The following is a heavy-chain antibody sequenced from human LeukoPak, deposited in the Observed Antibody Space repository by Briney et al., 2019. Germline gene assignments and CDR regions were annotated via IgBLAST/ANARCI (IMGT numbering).Heavy chain of an antibody. Sequence: GGSLRLSCAASGFTFSIYAMSWVRQAPGKGLQWVSSITSRGESTWYVDSVKGRLTITRDNSENTLYLQMHSLRAEDTAVYYCARDRPNYYGGDGHYYRRDGDYWGRGTLVSVSS. CDR2: ITSRGEST. V-gene: IGHV3-23*01. CDR1: GFTFSIYA. D-gene: IGHD3-10*01. J-gene: IGHJ4*02. CDR3: ARDRPNYYGGDGHYYRRDGDY.